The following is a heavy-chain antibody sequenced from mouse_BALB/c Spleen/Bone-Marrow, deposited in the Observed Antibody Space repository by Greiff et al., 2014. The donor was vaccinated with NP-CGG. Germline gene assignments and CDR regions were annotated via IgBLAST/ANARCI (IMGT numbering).Heavy chain of an antibody. Sequence: QVQLKESGAELVKPGASVKLSCKASGYTFTSYYMYCVKQRPGQGLEWIGEINPSNGGADFNEKFKIKATLTVDKSSSTAYMQLSSLTSEDSAVYYCTTSRGYNWFAYWGQGTLVTVSA. CDR2: INPSNGGA. V-gene: IGHV1S81*02. CDR3: TTSRGYNWFAY. D-gene: IGHD2-2*01. CDR1: GYTFTSYY. J-gene: IGHJ3*01.